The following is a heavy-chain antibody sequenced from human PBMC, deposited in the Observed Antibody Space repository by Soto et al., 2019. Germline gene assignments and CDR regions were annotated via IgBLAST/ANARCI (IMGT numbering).Heavy chain of an antibody. CDR1: GGTFSSYA. CDR2: VIPIFGTA. CDR3: ATTHYYGSGRYYRGWFDP. D-gene: IGHD3-10*01. J-gene: IGHJ5*02. Sequence: QVQLVQSGAVVKKPGSSVKVSCKASGGTFSSYAISWVRQAPGQGLEWMGGVIPIFGTASYAQKFQGRVTITADESTRTAYMELSSMRSEDSAVYDCATTHYYGSGRYYRGWFDPWGQGTLVTVSS. V-gene: IGHV1-69*01.